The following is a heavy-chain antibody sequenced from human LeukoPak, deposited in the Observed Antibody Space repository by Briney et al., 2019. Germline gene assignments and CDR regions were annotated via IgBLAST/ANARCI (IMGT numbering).Heavy chain of an antibody. J-gene: IGHJ3*02. CDR3: ARAGDLDAFDI. D-gene: IGHD2-21*02. V-gene: IGHV1-18*01. CDR1: GYTFANYG. CDR2: ISAYNGNT. Sequence: ASVKVSCKASGYTFANYGISWVRQAPGQGLEWMGWISAYNGNTNYVQKVQGRVTMTTDTSTSTAYMELRSLRSEDTAVYYCARAGDLDAFDIWGQGTMVTVSS.